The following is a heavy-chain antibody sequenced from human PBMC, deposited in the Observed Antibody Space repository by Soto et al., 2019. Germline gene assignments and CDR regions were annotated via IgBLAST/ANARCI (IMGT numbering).Heavy chain of an antibody. D-gene: IGHD2-15*01. CDR3: ARGGVVVAAAPFDY. V-gene: IGHV4-59*01. Sequence: ETLSRTGPVSGGSISSYYWSWIRQPPGKGLEWIGYIYYSGSTNYNPSLKSRVTISVDTSKNQFSLKLSSVTAADTAVYYCARGGVVVAAAPFDYWGQGTLVTVSS. CDR2: IYYSGST. CDR1: GGSISSYY. J-gene: IGHJ4*02.